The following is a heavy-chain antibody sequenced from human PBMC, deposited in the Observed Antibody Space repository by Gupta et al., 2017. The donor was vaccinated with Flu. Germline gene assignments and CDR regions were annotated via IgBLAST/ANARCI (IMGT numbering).Heavy chain of an antibody. CDR3: ARDRVREFWSGEETGGTNWVDP. Sequence: QVQLQESGPGLVKPSQTLSLTCSVSGYSISSGGYYWSWIRQLPGQGLEWIGYMYYTGSTYYKPSLRSRVTMSFETSKNPFSLKLSSVTAADTAVYYCARDRVREFWSGEETGGTNWVDPWGQGTLVTVSS. J-gene: IGHJ5*02. CDR1: GYSISSGGYY. V-gene: IGHV4-31*03. D-gene: IGHD3-3*01. CDR2: MYYTGST.